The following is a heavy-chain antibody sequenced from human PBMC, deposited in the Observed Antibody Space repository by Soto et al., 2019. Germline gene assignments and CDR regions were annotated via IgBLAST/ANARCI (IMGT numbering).Heavy chain of an antibody. D-gene: IGHD3-16*01. Sequence: SDPTSTACNVSGDSISNYYWTWIRQSPEKGLEWIGYMYYNGNINYNPSLKSRVTISIDTSKNQFSLTLKSVSAADTAVYYCASGGNWFDPWGQGVLVTVSS. CDR2: MYYNGNI. CDR1: GDSISNYY. CDR3: ASGGNWFDP. V-gene: IGHV4-59*07. J-gene: IGHJ5*02.